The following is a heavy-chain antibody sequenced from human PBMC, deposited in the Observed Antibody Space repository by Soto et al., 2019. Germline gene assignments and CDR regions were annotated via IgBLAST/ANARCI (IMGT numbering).Heavy chain of an antibody. CDR1: GFTFSSYG. CDR2: ISYDGSNK. D-gene: IGHD6-6*01. Sequence: QVQLVESGGGVVQPGRSLRLSCAASGFTFSSYGMHWVRQAPGKGLEWVAVISYDGSNKYYADSVKGRFTISRDNSKNTLYLQMNSLRAEDTAVYYCAKGIEYSSSGPPFDYWGQGTLVTVSS. J-gene: IGHJ4*02. CDR3: AKGIEYSSSGPPFDY. V-gene: IGHV3-30*18.